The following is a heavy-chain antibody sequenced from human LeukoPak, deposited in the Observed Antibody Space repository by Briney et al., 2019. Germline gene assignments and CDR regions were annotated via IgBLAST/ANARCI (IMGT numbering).Heavy chain of an antibody. D-gene: IGHD3-22*01. CDR1: GGSISGYY. J-gene: IGHJ4*02. CDR3: ARDGYYDNYFDF. V-gene: IGHV4-59*01. CDR2: IYYTGST. Sequence: SETLSLTCTVSGGSISGYYWSWLRQPPGKGLEWIGYIYYTGSTNYNPSLKSRVTISVDTSKKQFSLKLSSVTAADTAVYYCARDGYYDNYFDFWGQGTLVTVSS.